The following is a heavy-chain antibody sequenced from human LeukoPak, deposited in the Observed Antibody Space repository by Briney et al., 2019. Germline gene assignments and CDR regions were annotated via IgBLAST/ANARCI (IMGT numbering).Heavy chain of an antibody. CDR2: IYSGGRI. Sequence: GGSLRLSYAASGFTVSSNYLTWVRLAPGKGLEWVSVIYSGGRIYYADSVKGRFIISRDNSKNTLYLQMNSLRAEDTAVYYCARDGGHYRVIEGVFDLWGQGTMVTVSS. J-gene: IGHJ3*01. D-gene: IGHD3-16*02. CDR3: ARDGGHYRVIEGVFDL. CDR1: GFTVSSNY. V-gene: IGHV3-66*01.